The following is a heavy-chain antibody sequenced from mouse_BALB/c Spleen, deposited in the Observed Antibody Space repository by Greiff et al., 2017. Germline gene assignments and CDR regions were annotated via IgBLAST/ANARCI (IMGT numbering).Heavy chain of an antibody. Sequence: DVKLVESGGGLVQPGGSRKLSCAASGFTFSDYYMYWVRQTPEKRLEWVATISDGGSYTYYPASVKGRFTISRDNAKNNLYLQMSSLKSEDTAMYYCARGGDYYGSSYDAMDYWGQGTSVTVSS. CDR2: ISDGGSYT. CDR1: GFTFSDYY. V-gene: IGHV5-4*02. CDR3: ARGGDYYGSSYDAMDY. D-gene: IGHD1-1*01. J-gene: IGHJ4*01.